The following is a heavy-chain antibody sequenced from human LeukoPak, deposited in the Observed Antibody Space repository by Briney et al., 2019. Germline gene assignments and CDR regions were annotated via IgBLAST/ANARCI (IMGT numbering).Heavy chain of an antibody. V-gene: IGHV3-30*18. CDR1: GFTFSSYG. CDR2: ISYDGSNK. CDR3: AKDDVETYYYDSSGYLTR. J-gene: IGHJ4*02. D-gene: IGHD3-22*01. Sequence: GGSLRLSCAASGFTFSSYGMHWVRQAPGKGLEWVAVISYDGSNKYYADSVKGRFTISRDSSKNTLYLQMNSLRAEDTAVYYCAKDDVETYYYDSSGYLTRWGQGTLVTVSS.